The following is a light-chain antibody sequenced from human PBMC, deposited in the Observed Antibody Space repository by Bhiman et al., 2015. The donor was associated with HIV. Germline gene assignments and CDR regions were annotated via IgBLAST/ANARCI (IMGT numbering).Light chain of an antibody. V-gene: IGLV2-14*03. J-gene: IGLJ1*01. CDR2: DVS. Sequence: QSALTQPASVSGSPGQSITISCTGTSSDVGGYNYVSWYQQYPGKAPKLMIYDVSSRPSGVSNRFSGSKSANTASLTISGLQAEDEADYYCSSYTSSTTPYVFGTGTKVTVL. CDR1: SSDVGGYNY. CDR3: SSYTSSTTPYV.